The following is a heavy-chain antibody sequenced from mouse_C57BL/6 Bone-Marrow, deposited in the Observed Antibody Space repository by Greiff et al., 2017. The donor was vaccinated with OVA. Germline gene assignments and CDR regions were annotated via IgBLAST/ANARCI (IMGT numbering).Heavy chain of an antibody. CDR3: ARRRENNWDWYFDV. D-gene: IGHD4-1*01. Sequence: EVKLVESGGGLVQPGGSLKLSCAASGFTFSDYYMYWVRQTPEKRLEWVAYISNGGGSTYYPDTVKGRFTISRDNAKNTLYLQMSRLKSEDTAMYYCARRRENNWDWYFDVWGTGTTVTVSS. CDR2: ISNGGGST. V-gene: IGHV5-12*01. J-gene: IGHJ1*03. CDR1: GFTFSDYY.